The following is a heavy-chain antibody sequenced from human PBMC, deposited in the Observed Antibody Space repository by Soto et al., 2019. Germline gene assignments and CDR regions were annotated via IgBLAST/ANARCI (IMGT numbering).Heavy chain of an antibody. CDR1: GYTFTSYD. V-gene: IGHV1-8*01. CDR3: ARPGGGWYLKGGMDV. D-gene: IGHD6-19*01. J-gene: IGHJ6*02. CDR2: MNPNSGNT. Sequence: PVASVKVSCKASGYTFTSYDINWVRQATGQGLEWMGWMNPNSGNTGYAQKFQGRVTMTRDTSISTAYMELSSLRSEDTAVYYCARPGGGWYLKGGMDVWGQGTTVTVSS.